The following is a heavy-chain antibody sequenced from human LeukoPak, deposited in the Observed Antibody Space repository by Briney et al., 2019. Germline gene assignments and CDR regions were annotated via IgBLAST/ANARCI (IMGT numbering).Heavy chain of an antibody. D-gene: IGHD1-26*01. CDR1: GFTFSSYA. CDR2: ISYDGSNK. CDR3: ARGGLEWELARLDY. V-gene: IGHV3-30-3*01. J-gene: IGHJ4*02. Sequence: PGGSLRLSCAASGFTFSSYAMHWVRQAPGKGLEWVAVISYDGSNKYYADSVKGRFTISRDNSKNTLYLQMNSLRAEDTAVYYCARGGLEWELARLDYWGQGTLVTVSS.